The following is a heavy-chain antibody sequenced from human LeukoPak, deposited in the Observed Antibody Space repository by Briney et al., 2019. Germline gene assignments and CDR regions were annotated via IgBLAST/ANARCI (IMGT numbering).Heavy chain of an antibody. J-gene: IGHJ4*02. CDR1: GGSISSGSYY. CDR3: ARAAKHTYYYDSSGYPPGLFDY. Sequence: PSETLSLTCTVSGGSISSGSYYWSWIRQPAGKGLEWIGRIYTSGSTNYNPSLKSRVTISVDTSKNQFSLKLSSVTAADTAVYYCARAAKHTYYYDSSGYPPGLFDYWGQGTLVTASS. D-gene: IGHD3-22*01. CDR2: IYTSGST. V-gene: IGHV4-61*02.